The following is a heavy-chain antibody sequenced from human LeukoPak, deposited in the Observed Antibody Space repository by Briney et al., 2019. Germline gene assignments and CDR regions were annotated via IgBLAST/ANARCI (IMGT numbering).Heavy chain of an antibody. CDR2: INPNSGGT. J-gene: IGHJ4*02. V-gene: IGHV1-2*02. CDR3: ARARAGAMVFFFDY. D-gene: IGHD5-18*01. CDR1: GYTFTGYY. Sequence: ASVKVSCKASGYTFTGYYMHWVRQAPGQGLEWMGWINPNSGGTNYTQKFQGRVTMTRDTSISTAYMELRSLRSDDTAVYYCARARAGAMVFFFDYWGQGTLVTVSS.